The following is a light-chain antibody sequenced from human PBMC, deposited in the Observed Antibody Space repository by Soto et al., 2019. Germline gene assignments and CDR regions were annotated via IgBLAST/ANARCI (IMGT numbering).Light chain of an antibody. CDR1: ENIYTN. CDR2: GAS. V-gene: IGKV3-15*01. Sequence: EIVMRQSPATLSVSRGERATLSCRASENIYTNLAWYQQKPGQAPRLLFYGASTRATGLPARFSGTGSGTEFTLTINSLQAEHSAVYYCQQYYNWPRTFGQGTRLEI. CDR3: QQYYNWPRT. J-gene: IGKJ5*01.